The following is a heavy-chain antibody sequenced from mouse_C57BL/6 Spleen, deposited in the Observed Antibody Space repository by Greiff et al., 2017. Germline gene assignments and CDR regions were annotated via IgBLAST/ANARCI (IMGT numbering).Heavy chain of an antibody. CDR1: GYTFTSYW. J-gene: IGHJ3*01. V-gene: IGHV1-52*01. Sequence: QVQLQQPGAELVRPGSSVKLSCKASGYTFTSYWMHWVKQRPIQGLEWIGNIDPSDSETHYNQKFKDKATLTVDKSSSTAYMQLSSLTSEDSAVYYCAREDYYGSKGSLAWFAYWGQGTLVTVSA. CDR3: AREDYYGSKGSLAWFAY. D-gene: IGHD1-1*01. CDR2: IDPSDSET.